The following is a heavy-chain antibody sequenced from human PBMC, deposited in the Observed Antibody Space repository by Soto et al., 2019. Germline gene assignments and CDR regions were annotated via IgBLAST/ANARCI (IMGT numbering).Heavy chain of an antibody. V-gene: IGHV3-30*18. CDR2: ISYDGSNK. CDR3: AKDRYGDYVPYYFDY. CDR1: GFTFSSYG. Sequence: GGSLRLSCAASGFTFSSYGMHWVRQAPGKGLEWVAVISYDGSNKYYADSVKGRFTISRDNSKNTLYLQMNSLRAEDTAVYYCAKDRYGDYVPYYFDYWGQGTLVTVSS. J-gene: IGHJ4*02. D-gene: IGHD4-17*01.